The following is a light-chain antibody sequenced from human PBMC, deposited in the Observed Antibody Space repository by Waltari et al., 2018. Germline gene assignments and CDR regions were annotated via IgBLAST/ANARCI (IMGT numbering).Light chain of an antibody. V-gene: IGLV1-40*01. Sequence: QSVLTQPPSVSGAPGPTVTISCTGSSPNIGAGSAVHWYQPLPGAAPKVLIYDNINRPSGVPDRFSGSKSGTSASLTINGLQAEDEADYYCQSCDDNLSGWVFGGGTKLTVL. J-gene: IGLJ3*02. CDR2: DNI. CDR1: SPNIGAGSA. CDR3: QSCDDNLSGWV.